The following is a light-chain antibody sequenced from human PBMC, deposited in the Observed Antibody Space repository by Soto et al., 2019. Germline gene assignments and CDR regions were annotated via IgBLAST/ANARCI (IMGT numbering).Light chain of an antibody. CDR2: AAS. CDR3: QQTYSTLWT. J-gene: IGKJ1*01. V-gene: IGKV1-39*01. CDR1: QTISNY. Sequence: DIQLTQSPSSLSAAVGDRVTITCRASQTISNYLNWYQHRPAKAPRVLIYAASSLQSGVPPRFRGSGSRTDFTLTISDLQPEHFATYYCQQTYSTLWTFGQVNKAAIK.